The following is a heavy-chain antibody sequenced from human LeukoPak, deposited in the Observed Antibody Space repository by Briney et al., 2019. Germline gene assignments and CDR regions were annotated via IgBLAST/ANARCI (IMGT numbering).Heavy chain of an antibody. CDR1: GYTFTSYY. D-gene: IGHD1-26*01. Sequence: ASVKVSCRASGYTFTSYYMHWVRQAPGQGLEWMGIINPSGGSTSYAQKFQGRVTMTRDTSTSTVYMELSSLRSEDTAVYYCARALDRDSGSCPPAFDIWGQGTMVTVSS. V-gene: IGHV1-46*01. CDR2: INPSGGST. J-gene: IGHJ3*02. CDR3: ARALDRDSGSCPPAFDI.